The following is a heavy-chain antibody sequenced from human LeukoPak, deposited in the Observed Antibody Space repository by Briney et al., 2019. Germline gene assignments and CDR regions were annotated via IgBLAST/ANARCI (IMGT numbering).Heavy chain of an antibody. D-gene: IGHD3-10*01. CDR3: AKELYGSGSYFRLGY. CDR2: IIPILGIA. CDR1: GGTFSSYA. V-gene: IGHV1-69*04. Sequence: ASVKVSCKASGGTFSSYAISWVRQAPGQGLEWMGRIIPILGIANYAQKFQGRVTITADKSTSTAYMELSSLRAEDTAVYYCAKELYGSGSYFRLGYWGQGTLVTVSS. J-gene: IGHJ4*02.